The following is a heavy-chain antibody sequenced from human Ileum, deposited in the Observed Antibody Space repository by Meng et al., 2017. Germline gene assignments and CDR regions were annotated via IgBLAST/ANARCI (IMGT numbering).Heavy chain of an antibody. D-gene: IGHD3-22*01. CDR1: GWSFSGYT. Sequence: QFHKCGAGLCKPSETLSLTCAVYGWSFSGYTWSWIRQPPGKGLEWIGEINHSGSTNYNPSLKSRVTISVDTSKNQFSLKLSSVTAADTAVYYCARGGHDSSGYYSFDYWGQGTLVTVSS. CDR3: ARGGHDSSGYYSFDY. J-gene: IGHJ4*02. V-gene: IGHV4-34*01. CDR2: INHSGST.